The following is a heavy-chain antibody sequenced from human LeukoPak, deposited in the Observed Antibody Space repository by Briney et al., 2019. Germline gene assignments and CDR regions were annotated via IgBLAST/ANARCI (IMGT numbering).Heavy chain of an antibody. J-gene: IGHJ5*02. D-gene: IGHD3-10*01. CDR1: GYTFTSYY. V-gene: IGHV1-69*13. CDR3: ARERAITMVRGVMGA. Sequence: SVKVSCKASGYTFTSYYMHWVRQAPGQGLEWMGGIIPIFGTANYAQKFQGRVTITADESTSTVYMELSSLRSEDTAVYYCARERAITMVRGVMGAWGQGTLVTVSS. CDR2: IIPIFGTA.